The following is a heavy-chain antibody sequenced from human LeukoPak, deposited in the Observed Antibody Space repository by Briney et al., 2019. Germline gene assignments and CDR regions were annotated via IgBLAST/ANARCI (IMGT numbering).Heavy chain of an antibody. V-gene: IGHV4-61*01. CDR1: GGSISSGSYY. CDR2: IYYSGST. Sequence: NPSETLSLTCTVSGGSISSGSYYWSWIRQPPGKGLEWIGYIYYSGSTNYNPSLKSRVTISVDTSKNQFSLKLSSVTAADTAVYYCASEDTAGAFDIWGQGTMVTVSS. J-gene: IGHJ3*02. CDR3: ASEDTAGAFDI. D-gene: IGHD5-18*01.